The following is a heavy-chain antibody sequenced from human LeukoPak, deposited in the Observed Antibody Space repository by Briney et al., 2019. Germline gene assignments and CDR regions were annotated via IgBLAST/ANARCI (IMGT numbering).Heavy chain of an antibody. Sequence: LETLSLTCAVSGGSISSSNWWSWVRQSPEKGLEWIGEVYYTGSPNYNPTLESRLTISVDKSKNQFSLKLTSVTAADTAVYYCARAPTYYDILTGHTYFDYWGQGTLVTVSS. V-gene: IGHV4-4*02. CDR3: ARAPTYYDILTGHTYFDY. CDR1: GGSISSSNW. D-gene: IGHD3-9*01. CDR2: VYYTGSP. J-gene: IGHJ4*02.